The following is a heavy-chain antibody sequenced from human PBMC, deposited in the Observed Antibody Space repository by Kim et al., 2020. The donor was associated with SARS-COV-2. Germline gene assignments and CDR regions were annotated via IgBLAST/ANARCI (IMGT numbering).Heavy chain of an antibody. J-gene: IGHJ4*02. CDR3: AREDVVVPAAIGVFDY. CDR2: IWYDGSNK. V-gene: IGHV3-33*01. Sequence: GGSLRLSCAASGFTFSSYGMHWVRQAPGKGLEWVAVIWYDGSNKYYADSVKGRFTISRDNSKNTLYLQMNSLRAEDTAVYYCAREDVVVPAAIGVFDYWGQGTLVTVSS. CDR1: GFTFSSYG. D-gene: IGHD2-2*02.